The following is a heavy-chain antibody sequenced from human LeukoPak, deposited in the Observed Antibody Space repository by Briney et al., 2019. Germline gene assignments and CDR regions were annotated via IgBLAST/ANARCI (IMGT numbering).Heavy chain of an antibody. V-gene: IGHV3-21*01. CDR1: GFTFSSYG. D-gene: IGHD4-17*01. CDR2: ISSSSSYI. J-gene: IGHJ3*02. CDR3: ARERSMTTVTTGAFDI. Sequence: GGSLRLSCAASGFTFSSYGMHWVRQAPGRGLEWVSSISSSSSYIYYADSVKGRFTISRDNAKSSLYLQMNSLRAEDTAVYYCARERSMTTVTTGAFDIWGQGTMVTVSS.